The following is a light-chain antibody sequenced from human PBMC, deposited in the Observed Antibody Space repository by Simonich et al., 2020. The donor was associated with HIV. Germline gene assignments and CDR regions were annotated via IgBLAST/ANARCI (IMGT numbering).Light chain of an antibody. CDR2: DVT. J-gene: IGLJ2*01. Sequence: QSALTQPASVFGSPGQSITISCTGSSSDVGGYNHVSWYQQHPGKAPKLMIYDVTKRPSGVPDLFSGSKSGNTSSLTISGLQAEDEADYYCCSYAGSYTWVFGGGTKLTVL. CDR3: CSYAGSYTWV. V-gene: IGLV2-11*01. CDR1: SSDVGGYNH.